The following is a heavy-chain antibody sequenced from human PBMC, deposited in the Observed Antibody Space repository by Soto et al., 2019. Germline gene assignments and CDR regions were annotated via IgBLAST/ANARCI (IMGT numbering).Heavy chain of an antibody. CDR2: INAGNGNT. CDR1: GYTFTGYA. D-gene: IGHD6-19*01. V-gene: IGHV1-3*01. CDR3: ARAVAVPADFDY. Sequence: ASVKVSCKASGYTFTGYAMHWVRQAPGQRLEWMGWINAGNGNTKYSQKFQGRVTITRDTSASTAYMELSSLRSEDTAVYYCARAVAVPADFDYWGQGSLVTVSS. J-gene: IGHJ4*02.